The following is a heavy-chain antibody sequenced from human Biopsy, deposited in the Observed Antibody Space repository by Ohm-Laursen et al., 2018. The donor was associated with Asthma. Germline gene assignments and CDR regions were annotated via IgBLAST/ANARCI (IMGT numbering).Heavy chain of an antibody. D-gene: IGHD3-22*01. CDR2: ILTKFDIT. J-gene: IGHJ4*02. CDR3: ARSYDTDSYPVLVLDY. V-gene: IGHV1-69*04. Sequence: ASVKVSCKASGGSFGNFAFSWVRQAPGHGLEWMGTILTKFDITSYAEKFQGRVTITTDKSTSTTYMELSRLRSEDTAVYYCARSYDTDSYPVLVLDYWGQGTLVTVSS. CDR1: GGSFGNFA.